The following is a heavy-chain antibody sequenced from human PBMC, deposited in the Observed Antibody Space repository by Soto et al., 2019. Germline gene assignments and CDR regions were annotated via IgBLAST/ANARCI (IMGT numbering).Heavy chain of an antibody. J-gene: IGHJ4*02. Sequence: VGSPRLSCAASGFTFSSYEMNWVRQAPGKGLEWVSYISSSGSTIYYADSVKGRFTISRDNAKNSLYLQMNSLRAEDTAVYYCARAQGDFDYWGPGTLVTLSS. CDR1: GFTFSSYE. CDR3: ARAQGDFDY. CDR2: ISSSGSTI. V-gene: IGHV3-48*03. D-gene: IGHD3-16*01.